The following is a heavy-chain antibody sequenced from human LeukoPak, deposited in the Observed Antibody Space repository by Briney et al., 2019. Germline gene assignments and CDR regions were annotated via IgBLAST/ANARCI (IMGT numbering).Heavy chain of an antibody. CDR2: FDPEDGET. V-gene: IGHV1-24*01. Sequence: ASVKLLCEVSGYGNAGLSRQWVQHATEKGLEGMGGFDPEDGETIYAQKFQGRVTMTEDTSTDTAYMELSSLRSEDTAVYYCATEITMVRGVMNWGQGTLVTVSS. D-gene: IGHD3-10*01. J-gene: IGHJ4*02. CDR3: ATEITMVRGVMN. CDR1: GYGNAGLS.